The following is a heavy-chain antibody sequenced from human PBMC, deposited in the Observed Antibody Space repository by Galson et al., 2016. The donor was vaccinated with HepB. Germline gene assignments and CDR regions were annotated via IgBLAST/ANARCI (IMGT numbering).Heavy chain of an antibody. Sequence: TLSLTCTVSGGSISSDRYYWSWIRQPAGKGLEWIGRIYSSSGTTIYSPSLTSRVTISVDTSKNQFSLKLSSVTAADTAVYYCAREVYCSSTSCYWAFDYWGQGTLVTVSS. V-gene: IGHV4-61*02. CDR2: IYSSSGTT. CDR1: GGSISSDRYY. D-gene: IGHD2-2*01. CDR3: AREVYCSSTSCYWAFDY. J-gene: IGHJ4*02.